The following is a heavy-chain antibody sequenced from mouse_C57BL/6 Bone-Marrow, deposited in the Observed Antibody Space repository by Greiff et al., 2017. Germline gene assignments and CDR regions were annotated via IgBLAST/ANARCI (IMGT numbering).Heavy chain of an antibody. J-gene: IGHJ4*01. CDR2: ISGGGGNT. CDR1: GFTFSSYT. V-gene: IGHV5-9*01. CDR3: ARREYYAMDY. Sequence: EVKLMESGGGLVKPGGSLKLSCAASGFTFSSYTMSWVRQTPEKRLEWVATISGGGGNTYYPDSVKGRFTISRDNAKNTLYLQMSSLRSEDTALYYCARREYYAMDYWGQGTSVTVSS.